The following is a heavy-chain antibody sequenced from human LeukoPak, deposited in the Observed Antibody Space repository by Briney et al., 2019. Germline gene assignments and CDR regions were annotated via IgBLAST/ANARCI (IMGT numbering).Heavy chain of an antibody. J-gene: IGHJ4*02. CDR2: ISGSGGST. D-gene: IGHD5-18*01. Sequence: PGGSLRLSCAASGFTFSSYAMTWVRQAPGKGLEWVSAISGSGGSTYYADSVKGRFTISRDNAKNSLYLQMNSLRAEDTAVYYCARDWSYGFNYWGQGTLVTVSS. CDR3: ARDWSYGFNY. CDR1: GFTFSSYA. V-gene: IGHV3-23*01.